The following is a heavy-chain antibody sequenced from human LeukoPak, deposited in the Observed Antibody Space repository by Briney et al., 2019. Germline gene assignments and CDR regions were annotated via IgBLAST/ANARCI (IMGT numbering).Heavy chain of an antibody. D-gene: IGHD6-19*01. Sequence: GGSLRLSCAASGFTFSGSAMHWVRQASGKGLEWVGCIRSKANSYATAYAASVKGRFTISRDDSKNTAYLQMNSLKTEDTAVYYCTRRGSGWYALNWYFDLWGRGTLVTVSS. CDR1: GFTFSGSA. J-gene: IGHJ2*01. CDR3: TRRGSGWYALNWYFDL. CDR2: IRSKANSYAT. V-gene: IGHV3-73*01.